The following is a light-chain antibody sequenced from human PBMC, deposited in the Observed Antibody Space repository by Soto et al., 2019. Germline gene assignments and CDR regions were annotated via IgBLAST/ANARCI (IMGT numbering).Light chain of an antibody. CDR2: GAS. CDR1: QSVSSSY. Sequence: EIVLTQSPGTLSLSPGERDTLSCRASQSVSSSYLAWYQQKPGQAPRLLIYGASSKATGIPDRFSGSGSETDFPLTISRLEPEDLAVYYCQQYGSSPLYTFGQGTKLEIK. J-gene: IGKJ2*01. V-gene: IGKV3-20*01. CDR3: QQYGSSPLYT.